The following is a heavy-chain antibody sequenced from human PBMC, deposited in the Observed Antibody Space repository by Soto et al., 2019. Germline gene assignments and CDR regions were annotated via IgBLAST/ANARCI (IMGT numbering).Heavy chain of an antibody. J-gene: IGHJ4*02. Sequence: QVQLVQSGAEVRKPGSSVKVSCKASGGTFSRHAISWVRQAPGQGLEWMGGIIPLFGTANHAQKFQGRVTIIAVESTGTAYMELSSLRTEDTAIYYCAREWGDDSSDYYSAYWGQGTLVIVSS. V-gene: IGHV1-69*01. CDR2: IIPLFGTA. CDR1: GGTFSRHA. D-gene: IGHD3-22*01. CDR3: AREWGDDSSDYYSAY.